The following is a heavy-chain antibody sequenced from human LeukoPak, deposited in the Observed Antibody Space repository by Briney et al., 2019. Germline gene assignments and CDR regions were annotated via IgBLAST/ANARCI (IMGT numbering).Heavy chain of an antibody. J-gene: IGHJ5*02. CDR1: GFTLSDYE. Sequence: PGGSLRLSCTASGFTLSDYEMIWVRQAPGKGLEWISYLSSSGNTKYYADSVEGRFSISRDNAENSLYLQMTNLRAEDTAVYFCAREAPYYDSSGYYYPDWLDLWGQGTLATVSS. CDR3: AREAPYYDSSGYYYPDWLDL. CDR2: LSSSGNTK. V-gene: IGHV3-48*03. D-gene: IGHD3-22*01.